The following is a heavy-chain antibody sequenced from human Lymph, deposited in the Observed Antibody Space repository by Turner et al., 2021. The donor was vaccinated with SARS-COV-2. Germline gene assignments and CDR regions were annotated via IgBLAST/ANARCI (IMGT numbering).Heavy chain of an antibody. CDR1: GGSNRSYY. Sequence: QVQLQESGPGLVKPSETLSLTCTVSGGSNRSYYWSWIRQPPGKGLEWIGYIYYSGSTNYNPSLKSRVTISVDTSKNQFSLRLSSVTAADTAVYYCARGFDYWGQGTLVTVSS. J-gene: IGHJ4*02. CDR3: ARGFDY. CDR2: IYYSGST. V-gene: IGHV4-59*08.